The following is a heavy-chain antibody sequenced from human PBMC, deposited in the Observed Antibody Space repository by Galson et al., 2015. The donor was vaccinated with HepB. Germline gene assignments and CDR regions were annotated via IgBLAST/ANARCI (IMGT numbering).Heavy chain of an antibody. CDR2: ISYDGSNK. D-gene: IGHD3-3*01. CDR3: ARDGEIVLRFLEWSRAVYMDV. V-gene: IGHV3-30-3*01. Sequence: SLRLSCAASGFTFSSYAIHWVRQAPGKGLEWVAVISYDGSNKYYADSVKGRFTISRDNSQNTLYLQMNNLRAEDTAVYYCARDGEIVLRFLEWSRAVYMDVWAKGPRSPSP. J-gene: IGHJ6*03. CDR1: GFTFSSYA.